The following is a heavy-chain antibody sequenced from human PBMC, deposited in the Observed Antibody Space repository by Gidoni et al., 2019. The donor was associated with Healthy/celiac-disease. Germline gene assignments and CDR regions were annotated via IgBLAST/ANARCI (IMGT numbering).Heavy chain of an antibody. CDR2: IRYDGSNK. J-gene: IGHJ4*02. CDR1: GFTFSSYG. CDR3: AKDHGYSGYSRDFDY. V-gene: IGHV3-30*02. Sequence: QVQLVESGGGVVQPGGSLRLSCAASGFTFSSYGMHWVRQAPGKGLEWVAFIRYDGSNKYYADSVKGRFTISRDNSKNTLYLQMNSLRAEDTAVYYCAKDHGYSGYSRDFDYWGQGTLVTVSS. D-gene: IGHD5-12*01.